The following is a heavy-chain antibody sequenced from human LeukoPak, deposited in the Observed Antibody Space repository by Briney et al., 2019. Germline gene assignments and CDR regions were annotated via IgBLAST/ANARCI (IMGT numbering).Heavy chain of an antibody. Sequence: SETLSLTCSVSGASITTFYWSWIRQPAGKGLEWVGRIYNSGSSYNPSLKGRVTMSADRSKSQFFLTLTSVTAADTALYYCAREDCPGGSCHLGFDPWGQGTLVTVSS. CDR2: IYNSGS. D-gene: IGHD2-15*01. CDR3: AREDCPGGSCHLGFDP. V-gene: IGHV4-4*07. J-gene: IGHJ5*02. CDR1: GASITTFY.